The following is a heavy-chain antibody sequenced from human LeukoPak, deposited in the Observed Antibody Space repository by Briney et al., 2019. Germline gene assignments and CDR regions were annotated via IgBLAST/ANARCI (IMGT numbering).Heavy chain of an antibody. CDR2: ISYDGSNE. CDR1: GFPFSNYG. D-gene: IGHD3-22*01. V-gene: IGHV3-30*18. J-gene: IGHJ4*02. CDR3: AKVALFSGYYPPFDY. Sequence: PGRSLRLSCTASGFPFSNYGMQWLRQAPGKGLEGLAVISYDGSNEYYADSVKGRFTISRDNSKNTLFLQMNSLRIEDMAVYHCAKVALFSGYYPPFDYWGQGTMVTVSS.